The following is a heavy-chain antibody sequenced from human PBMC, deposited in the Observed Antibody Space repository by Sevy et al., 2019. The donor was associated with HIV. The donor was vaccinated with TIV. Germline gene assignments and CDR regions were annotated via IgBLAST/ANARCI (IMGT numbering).Heavy chain of an antibody. CDR3: ARSNPYYDFWSGYMTSGYFDF. CDR1: GDSISSSSYY. CDR2: ISYSGNT. V-gene: IGHV4-39*01. J-gene: IGHJ4*02. D-gene: IGHD3-3*01. Sequence: SETLSLTCIVSGDSISSSSYYWGWIRQPPGKGLEWIASISYSGNTYYNPSLKSRTNMSIDTSKNQFFLTLNSVTAPDAAVYYCARSNPYYDFWSGYMTSGYFDFWGPGTLVTVSS.